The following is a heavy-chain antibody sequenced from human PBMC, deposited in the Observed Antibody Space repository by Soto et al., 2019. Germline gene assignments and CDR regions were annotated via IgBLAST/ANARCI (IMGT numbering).Heavy chain of an antibody. D-gene: IGHD1-26*01. Sequence: EVKLVETGGALIQPGGSLTLSCAVSGFSVSSHYMAWVRQGPGKGLEWVSVIYTGGTTHYANSVTGRFTFSRDTSKNILYLHLNSLPTDDTAVYYCARVWGYYFEAWGQGTLVAVS. J-gene: IGHJ4*02. CDR1: GFSVSSHY. CDR3: ARVWGYYFEA. CDR2: IYTGGTT. V-gene: IGHV3-53*02.